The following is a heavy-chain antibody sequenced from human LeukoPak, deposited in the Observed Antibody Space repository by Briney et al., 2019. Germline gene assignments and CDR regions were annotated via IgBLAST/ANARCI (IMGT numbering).Heavy chain of an antibody. D-gene: IGHD1-1*01. CDR3: AREGTTGWAF. V-gene: IGHV4-59*01. Sequence: ETQSLTCTVSGGSISSFYWSWIRQPPGKGLEWIGYIYSSGNTKYNPSLKSRVTMSVDTSKNQFSLKVSSVTAADTAVYFCAREGTTGWAFWGQGTLVTVSS. CDR2: IYSSGNT. CDR1: GGSISSFY. J-gene: IGHJ4*02.